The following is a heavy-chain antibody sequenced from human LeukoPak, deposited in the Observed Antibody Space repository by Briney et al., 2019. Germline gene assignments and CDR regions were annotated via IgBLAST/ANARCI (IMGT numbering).Heavy chain of an antibody. Sequence: GGSLRLSCIGSGFTFGDYAVSWFRQAPGKGLEWVGFIRSKVYDGTTEYAASVKGRFIISRDDSNNIAYLEMHSLKTEDTAVYYCTRDDMYGDYLLDYWGQGALVTVSS. D-gene: IGHD4-17*01. V-gene: IGHV3-49*03. J-gene: IGHJ4*02. CDR2: IRSKVYDGTT. CDR1: GFTFGDYA. CDR3: TRDDMYGDYLLDY.